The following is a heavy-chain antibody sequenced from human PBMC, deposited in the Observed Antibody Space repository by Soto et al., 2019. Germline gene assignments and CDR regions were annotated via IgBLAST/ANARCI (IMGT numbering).Heavy chain of an antibody. CDR1: GFSFSKFA. CDR3: AKQFVDV. D-gene: IGHD3-16*02. Sequence: GGSLRLSYAASGFSFSKFAMNWVRQRPGKGLEXXSXXXXXGXXVIYADSVRGRFTISRDNSKSILHLQMKRLTVDDAGVYYCAKQFVDVWGQGTTVTVSS. CDR2: XXXXGXXV. V-gene: IGHV3-23*01. J-gene: IGHJ6*02.